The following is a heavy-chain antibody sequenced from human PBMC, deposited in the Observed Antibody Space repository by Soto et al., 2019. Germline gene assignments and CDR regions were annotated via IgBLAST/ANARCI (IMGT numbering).Heavy chain of an antibody. CDR3: ARXKVDYDFWSSNDWYFDL. CDR2: INHSGST. Sequence: SETLSLTCAVYGGSFSCYYWSWIRQPPGKGLEWIGEINHSGSTNYNPSLKSRVTISVDTSKNQFSLKLSSVTAADTAVYYCARXKVDYDFWSSNDWYFDLWGRGTLVTVSS. D-gene: IGHD3-3*01. CDR1: GGSFSCYY. V-gene: IGHV4-34*01. J-gene: IGHJ2*01.